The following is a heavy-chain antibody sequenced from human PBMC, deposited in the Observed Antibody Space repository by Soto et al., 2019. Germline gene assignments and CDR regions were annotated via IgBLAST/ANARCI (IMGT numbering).Heavy chain of an antibody. Sequence: SVKVSCKASGFTFSSSAVQWVRQGRGQRLEWIGWIVVGSDNTNYAQKFQERVTITRDMSTSTAYMELSSLRSEDTAVYYCAADRIEMATIHNAFDIWGQGTMVTVS. CDR3: AADRIEMATIHNAFDI. CDR1: GFTFSSSA. V-gene: IGHV1-58*01. D-gene: IGHD5-12*01. J-gene: IGHJ3*02. CDR2: IVVGSDNT.